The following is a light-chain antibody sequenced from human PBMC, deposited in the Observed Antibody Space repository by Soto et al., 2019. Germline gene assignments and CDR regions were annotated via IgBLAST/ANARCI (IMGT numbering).Light chain of an antibody. CDR2: EVS. CDR1: SSDVGSYNL. Sequence: QSALTQPASVSGSPGQSITISCTGTSSDVGSYNLVSWYQQHPGKAPKLMIYEVSKRPSGVSNRFSGSKSGNTASLTISGLQAEDEADYYCCSSAGAFYVFGTGTKVTVL. CDR3: CSSAGAFYV. V-gene: IGLV2-23*02. J-gene: IGLJ1*01.